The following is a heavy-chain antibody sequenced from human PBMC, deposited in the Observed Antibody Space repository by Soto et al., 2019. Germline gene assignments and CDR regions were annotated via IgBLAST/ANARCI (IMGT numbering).Heavy chain of an antibody. CDR3: EREASEASDI. J-gene: IGHJ3*02. V-gene: IGHV3-66*01. Sequence: GGSLRLSCAASGFTVSSNYMSWVRQAPGKGLEWVSVIYSGGSTYYADSMKGRFTISRDNSKNTLYLQMNSLRAEDTVVYYCEREASEASDIWGQGTMVTVSS. CDR1: GFTVSSNY. CDR2: IYSGGST.